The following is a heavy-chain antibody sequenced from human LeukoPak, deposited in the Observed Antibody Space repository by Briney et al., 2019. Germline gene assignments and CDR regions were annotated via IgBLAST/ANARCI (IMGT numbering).Heavy chain of an antibody. J-gene: IGHJ4*02. D-gene: IGHD4-23*01. CDR1: GFTFSSYG. Sequence: PGGSLRLSCAASGFTFSSYGMHWVRQAPGKGLEWVAFIRYDGSNKYYADSVKGRFTISRDNSKNTLYLQMNSLRAEDTAVYYCARGGATVVILTGYYWGQGTLVTVSS. V-gene: IGHV3-30*02. CDR3: ARGGATVVILTGYY. CDR2: IRYDGSNK.